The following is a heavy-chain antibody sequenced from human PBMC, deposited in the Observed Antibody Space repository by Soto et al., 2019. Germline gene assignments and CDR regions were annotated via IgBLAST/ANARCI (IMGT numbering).Heavy chain of an antibody. CDR3: ARDLKPARPAYSSGWYYFDY. CDR2: ISSSSSYI. J-gene: IGHJ4*02. CDR1: GFTFSSYS. Sequence: PGGSLRLSCAASGFTFSSYSMNWVRQAPGKGLEWVSSISSSSSYIYYADSVKGRFTISRDNAKNSLYLQMNSLRAEDTAVYYCARDLKPARPAYSSGWYYFDYWGQGTLVTVSS. V-gene: IGHV3-21*01. D-gene: IGHD6-19*01.